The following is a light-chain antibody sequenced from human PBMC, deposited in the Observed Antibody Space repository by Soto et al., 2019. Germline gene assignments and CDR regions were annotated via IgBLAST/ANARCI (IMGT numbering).Light chain of an antibody. CDR1: LRISSD. CDR3: QHYNSYSEA. Sequence: DIQMTQSPSSLSSSLGDRVAITCGASLRISSDLNWYQQKPGRAPKVLIYKASTLKSGVPSRFSGSGSGTEFTLTISSLQPDDFATYYCQHYNSYSEAFGQGTKVDIK. J-gene: IGKJ1*01. CDR2: KAS. V-gene: IGKV1-5*03.